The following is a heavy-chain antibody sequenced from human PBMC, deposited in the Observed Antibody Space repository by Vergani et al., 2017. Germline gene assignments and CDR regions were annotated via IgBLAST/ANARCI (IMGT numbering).Heavy chain of an antibody. V-gene: IGHV3-9*02. CDR3: AKDLGTSSGGGWFDP. Sequence: FLLPGRSLRLSCVASGFTSAGYAMHWVRQAPGKCLEWVSGISWNINSIGYADSVKGRFTISRDNAKNSLYLQMNSLRAEDTALYYCAKDLGTSSGGGWFDPWGQGTLVTVSS. CDR1: GFTSAGYA. J-gene: IGHJ5*02. CDR2: ISWNINSI. D-gene: IGHD6-6*01.